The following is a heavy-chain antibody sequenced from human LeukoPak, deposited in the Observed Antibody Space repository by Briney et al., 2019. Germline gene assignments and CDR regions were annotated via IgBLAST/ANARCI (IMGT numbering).Heavy chain of an antibody. CDR1: GFTFSSYS. CDR3: AREGLLSTFDY. D-gene: IGHD3-3*01. CDR2: ISSSSSTI. V-gene: IGHV3-48*01. Sequence: GGSLRLSCAASGFTFSSYSMNWVRQAPGRGLEWVSYISSSSSTIYYADSVKGRFTISRDNAKNSLYLQMNSLRAEDTAVYYCAREGLLSTFDYWGQGTLVTVSS. J-gene: IGHJ4*02.